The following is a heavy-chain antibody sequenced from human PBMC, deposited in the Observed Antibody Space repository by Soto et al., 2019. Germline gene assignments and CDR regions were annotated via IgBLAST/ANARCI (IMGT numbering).Heavy chain of an antibody. CDR1: GFTFSSYG. D-gene: IGHD1-26*01. CDR3: ASLIVGATDDAFDI. J-gene: IGHJ3*02. CDR2: IWYDGSNK. V-gene: IGHV3-33*01. Sequence: QVQLVESGGGVVQPGRSLRLSCAASGFTFSSYGMHWVRQAPGKGLEWVAVIWYDGSNKYYADSVKGRFTISRDNSKNTLYPQMNSLRAEDTAVYYCASLIVGATDDAFDIWGQGTMVTVSS.